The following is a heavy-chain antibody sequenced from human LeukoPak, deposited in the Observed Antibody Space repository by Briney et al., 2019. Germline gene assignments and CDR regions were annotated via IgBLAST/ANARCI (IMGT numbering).Heavy chain of an antibody. J-gene: IGHJ5*02. CDR3: ARRNGYINDWPNWFAP. Sequence: KSSETLSLTCTVSGDSISSSTYCWGWIRQPPGKGLEWIGTIYPSGSTYYNPPLKSRVTISVDTSKNQFSLKLSSVTAADTAVYYCARRNGYINDWPNWFAPWGQGTLVTVSS. V-gene: IGHV4-39*01. D-gene: IGHD6-19*01. CDR2: IYPSGST. CDR1: GDSISSSTYC.